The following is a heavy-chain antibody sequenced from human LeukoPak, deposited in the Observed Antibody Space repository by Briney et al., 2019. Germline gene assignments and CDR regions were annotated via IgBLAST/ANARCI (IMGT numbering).Heavy chain of an antibody. Sequence: SETLSLTCTVSGGSISSSSYYWGWIRRPPGKGLEWIGSIYYSGSTYYNPSLKSRVTKSVDASKNQFSLKLSSVTAADTAVYYCARGIAVAGYYYYYYMDVWGKGTTVTVSS. D-gene: IGHD6-19*01. V-gene: IGHV4-39*07. CDR1: GGSISSSSYY. CDR3: ARGIAVAGYYYYYYMDV. CDR2: IYYSGST. J-gene: IGHJ6*03.